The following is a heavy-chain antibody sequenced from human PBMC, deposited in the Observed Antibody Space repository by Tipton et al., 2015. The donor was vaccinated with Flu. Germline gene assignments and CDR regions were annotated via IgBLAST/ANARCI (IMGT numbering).Heavy chain of an antibody. V-gene: IGHV3-64*01. J-gene: IGHJ4*02. Sequence: GSLRLSCAASGFTFSSYAMHWVRQAPGKGLEYVSAISSNGGSTYYANSVKGRFTISRDNSKNTLYLQMGSLRAEDMAVYYCARGPSGYPRAFDYWGQGTLVTVSS. D-gene: IGHD5-12*01. CDR1: GFTFSSYA. CDR2: ISSNGGST. CDR3: ARGPSGYPRAFDY.